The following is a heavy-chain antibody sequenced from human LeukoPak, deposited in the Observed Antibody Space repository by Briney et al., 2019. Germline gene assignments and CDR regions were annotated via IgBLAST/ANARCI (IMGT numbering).Heavy chain of an antibody. Sequence: SETLSLTCTVSGGSISSSSYYWGWIRQPPGKGLEWIGSIYYSGSTYYNPSLKSRVTISVDTSKNQFSLKLSSVTAADTAVYYCARDGVRDGLYFDYWGQGTLVTASS. V-gene: IGHV4-39*07. CDR3: ARDGVRDGLYFDY. D-gene: IGHD5-24*01. CDR2: IYYSGST. J-gene: IGHJ4*02. CDR1: GGSISSSSYY.